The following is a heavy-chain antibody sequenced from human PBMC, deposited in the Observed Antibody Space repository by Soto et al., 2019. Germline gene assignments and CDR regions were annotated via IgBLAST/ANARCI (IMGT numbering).Heavy chain of an antibody. D-gene: IGHD6-13*01. V-gene: IGHV3-30-3*01. Sequence: QVQLVESGGGVVQPGRSLRLSCAASGFTFRTYAMDWVRQAPGKGLEWVALVSNDGSNKYYADSVKGRFTISRDNAKETLYLQMNSLRAEDTAVYYCARESQQLRYYYGMDVWGQGTTVTVSS. J-gene: IGHJ6*02. CDR3: ARESQQLRYYYGMDV. CDR1: GFTFRTYA. CDR2: VSNDGSNK.